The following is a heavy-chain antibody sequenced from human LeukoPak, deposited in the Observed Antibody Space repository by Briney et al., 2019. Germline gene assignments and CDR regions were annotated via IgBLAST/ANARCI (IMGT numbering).Heavy chain of an antibody. D-gene: IGHD6-13*01. V-gene: IGHV3-74*01. CDR2: INSDGSST. CDR1: GFTFSSYW. J-gene: IGHJ1*01. CDR3: ARNRAAASGPPLIQH. Sequence: GGSLRLSCAASGFTFSSYWMHWVRQAPGKGLVWVSRINSDGSSTSYADSVKGRFTISRDNAKNTLYLQMNSLRAEDTAVYYCARNRAAASGPPLIQHWGQGTLVTVSS.